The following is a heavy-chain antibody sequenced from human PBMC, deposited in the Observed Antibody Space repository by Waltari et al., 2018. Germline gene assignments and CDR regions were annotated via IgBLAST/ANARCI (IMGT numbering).Heavy chain of an antibody. CDR1: GFTFRGNS. CDR2: ISFSSGYI. Sequence: EVQLVESGGGLVQPGGSLRLSCAASGFTFRGNSMNWVRPAPGKGLEWVSYISFSSGYIYYADSVKGRFTISRDNAKNSLYLQIDSLRHEDAAVYYCARVLRSRTNYYFYYMDVWGKGTTVTVSS. CDR3: ARVLRSRTNYYFYYMDV. D-gene: IGHD2-15*01. V-gene: IGHV3-48*02. J-gene: IGHJ6*03.